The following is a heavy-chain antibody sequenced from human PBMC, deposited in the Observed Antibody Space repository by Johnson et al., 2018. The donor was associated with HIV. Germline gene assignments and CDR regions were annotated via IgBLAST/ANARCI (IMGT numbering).Heavy chain of an antibody. CDR1: GFTFSSYA. D-gene: IGHD2-21*01. Sequence: QVQLVESGGGLVQPGGSLRLSCAASGFTFSSYAMHWVRQAPGKGLEWVAVISYDGSNKYYAESVKGRFTISRDSSKNTLYLQMNSLRAEDTAVYYCARHTGYDAFDIWGRGTMVTVSS. CDR2: ISYDGSNK. J-gene: IGHJ3*02. V-gene: IGHV3-30-3*01. CDR3: ARHTGYDAFDI.